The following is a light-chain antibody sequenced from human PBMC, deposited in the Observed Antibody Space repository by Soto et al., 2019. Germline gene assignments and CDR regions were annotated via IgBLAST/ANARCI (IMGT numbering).Light chain of an antibody. J-gene: IGKJ5*01. CDR2: DAS. V-gene: IGKV3-11*01. CDR1: QSISNY. Sequence: EIVLTQAPATLPLSPGEITTLACRASQSISNYLAWYQQKPGQAPRLLIYDASNRATGIPARFSGSGAGTDFTLTISSLEPADVAVYYCQQRSNWPITFGQGTRRET. CDR3: QQRSNWPIT.